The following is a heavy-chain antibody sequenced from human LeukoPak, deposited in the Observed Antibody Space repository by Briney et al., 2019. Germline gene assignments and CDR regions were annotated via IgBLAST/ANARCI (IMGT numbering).Heavy chain of an antibody. CDR1: GVSISSYY. J-gene: IGHJ3*02. V-gene: IGHV4-59*01. D-gene: IGHD2-15*01. CDR2: IFYSESA. CDR3: ARRGGSPLGAFDI. Sequence: SETLSLTCTVSGVSISSYYWSWIRQPPGKGLECIGYIFYSESANYNPSLKSRVTISVDTSKNQFSLRLSSVTAAGTALYYCARRGGSPLGAFDIWGQGRMVTVSS.